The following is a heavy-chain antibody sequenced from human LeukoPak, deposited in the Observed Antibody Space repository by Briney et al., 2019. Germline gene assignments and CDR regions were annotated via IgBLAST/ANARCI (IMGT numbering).Heavy chain of an antibody. V-gene: IGHV4-61*02. CDR1: GGSINSGSYS. Sequence: PSQTLSLTCTVSGGSINSGSYSWTWIRQPAGKGLEWIGRIHISRSTDYTPSLKSRVTISVDTSKNQFSLKLSSVTAADTAVYYCARADRSGYFGNVVAFDIWGQGTMVTVSS. CDR3: ARADRSGYFGNVVAFDI. J-gene: IGHJ3*02. D-gene: IGHD3-22*01. CDR2: IHISRST.